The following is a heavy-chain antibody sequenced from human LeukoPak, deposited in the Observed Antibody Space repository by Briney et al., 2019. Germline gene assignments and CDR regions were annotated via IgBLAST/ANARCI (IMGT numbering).Heavy chain of an antibody. V-gene: IGHV3-21*04. J-gene: IGHJ4*02. D-gene: IGHD3-22*01. CDR2: ISSSSSYI. CDR3: AKDLAYDSTDYHVVFDC. Sequence: PGGSLRLSCAASGFTFSSYSMNWVRQAPGKGLEWVSSISSSSSYIYYADSVKGRFTISRDNSKNTLYLQMNSLRAEDTAIYYCAKDLAYDSTDYHVVFDCWGQGTLVTVSS. CDR1: GFTFSSYS.